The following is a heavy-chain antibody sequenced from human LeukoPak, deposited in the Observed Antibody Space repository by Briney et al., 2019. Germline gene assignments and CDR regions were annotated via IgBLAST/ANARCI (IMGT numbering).Heavy chain of an antibody. CDR1: GGSISSGGYS. J-gene: IGHJ4*02. CDR3: ARGPRQLAHIDY. CDR2: IYHSGST. V-gene: IGHV4-30-2*01. D-gene: IGHD6-13*01. Sequence: NSSQTLSLTCAVSGGSISSGGYSWSWIRQPPGKGLEWIGYIYHSGSTYYNPSLKSRVTISVDTSKNQFSLKLSSVTAADTAVYYCARGPRQLAHIDYWGQGTLVTVSS.